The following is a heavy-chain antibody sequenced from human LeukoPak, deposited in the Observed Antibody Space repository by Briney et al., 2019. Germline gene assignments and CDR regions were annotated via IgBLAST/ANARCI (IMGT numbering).Heavy chain of an antibody. D-gene: IGHD3-10*01. Sequence: GGSLRLSCAASGFTFSSYWMHWVRQAPGKGLVWVSRINSDGSSTSYADSVKGRFTISRDNAKNTLYLQMNSLRAEDTAVYYCARGSTYYYGSGSYYSDYYFDYWGQGTLVTVSS. V-gene: IGHV3-74*01. CDR3: ARGSTYYYGSGSYYSDYYFDY. CDR2: INSDGSST. J-gene: IGHJ4*02. CDR1: GFTFSSYW.